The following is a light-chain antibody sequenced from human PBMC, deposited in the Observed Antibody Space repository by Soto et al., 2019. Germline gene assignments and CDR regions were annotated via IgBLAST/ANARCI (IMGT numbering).Light chain of an antibody. V-gene: IGKV3-20*01. J-gene: IGKJ1*01. Sequence: LVLTQSPDTLSLSPGERATLSCRASQSVSARFLAWYQHRPGQTPRLLMSATSTRAPGIPDRFSGSGSGTDFTLTISSLEPEDVAVYYCQQYFRSLVEFGQGTKVEIK. CDR3: QQYFRSLVE. CDR1: QSVSARF. CDR2: ATS.